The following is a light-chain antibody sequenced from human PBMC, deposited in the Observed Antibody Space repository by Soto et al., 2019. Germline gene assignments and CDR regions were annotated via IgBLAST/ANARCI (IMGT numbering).Light chain of an antibody. CDR3: MQGIHWPLT. V-gene: IGKV2-30*01. CDR1: HSLVSIDGNTY. J-gene: IGKJ4*01. CDR2: HVF. Sequence: DVVMTQSPLSLPVTLGQPASISCRSSHSLVSIDGNTYLHWFHQRPGQSPRRLIYHVFNRDSGVPDRLGGSGSGSDFTLELNRVEAEDAGVYYCMQGIHWPLTFGGGNKVEIK.